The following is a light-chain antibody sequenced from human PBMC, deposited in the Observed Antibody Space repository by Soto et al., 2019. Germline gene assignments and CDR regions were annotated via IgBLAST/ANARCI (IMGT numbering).Light chain of an antibody. Sequence: QSALTQPASVSGSPGQSITISCTGTSSDVGVYNYVSWHQQHPGKAPKLLIYDVSSRPSGVSNRFSASKSGNTASLTISGLQAEDEADYYCSSYTSSITHVFGTGTKLTVL. CDR3: SSYTSSITHV. J-gene: IGLJ1*01. V-gene: IGLV2-14*01. CDR1: SSDVGVYNY. CDR2: DVS.